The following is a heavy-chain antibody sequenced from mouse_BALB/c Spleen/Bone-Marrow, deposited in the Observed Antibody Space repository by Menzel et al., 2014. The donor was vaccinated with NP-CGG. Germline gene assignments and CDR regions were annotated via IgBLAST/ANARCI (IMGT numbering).Heavy chain of an antibody. CDR3: ARDWTIPFAY. J-gene: IGHJ3*01. CDR2: INPSSGYT. Sequence: VQLQQSGAELARPGASVKMSCKASGYTFTSYTMHWVKQRPGQGLEWIGYINPSSGYTNYNQKFKDKATLTADKSSSTAFMQLSSLTSEGSAVYYCARDWTIPFAYWDQGTLVTVSA. V-gene: IGHV1-4*01. D-gene: IGHD1-1*02. CDR1: GYTFTSYT.